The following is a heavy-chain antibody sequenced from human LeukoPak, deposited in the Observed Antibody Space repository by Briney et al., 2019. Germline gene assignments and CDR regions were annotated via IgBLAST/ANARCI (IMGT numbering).Heavy chain of an antibody. D-gene: IGHD1-26*01. CDR3: ARDRWWEPTDFSFDY. Sequence: ASVKVSCKASGYTFTDCTIHWVRQAPGQRLEWMGWINAANGNTKYSQQFQGRVTITRDTSASTAYMDLSSLRSEDTAVYYCARDRWWEPTDFSFDYWGQGTLVTVSS. J-gene: IGHJ4*02. CDR1: GYTFTDCT. CDR2: INAANGNT. V-gene: IGHV1-3*01.